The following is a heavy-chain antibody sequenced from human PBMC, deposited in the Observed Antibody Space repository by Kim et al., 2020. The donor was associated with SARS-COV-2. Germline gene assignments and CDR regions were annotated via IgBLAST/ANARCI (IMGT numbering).Heavy chain of an antibody. J-gene: IGHJ2*01. Sequence: GGSLRLSCAASGFTFSSYSMTWVRQAPGKGLEWVATIFGSGSNTYSGDSAKGRFTISKDDSKNTLYLDMNTLRAEDTAVYYCARNLHSSVWTFFWYFDLWGRGTLVTISS. CDR2: IFGSGSNT. CDR3: ARNLHSSVWTFFWYFDL. CDR1: GFTFSSYS. D-gene: IGHD6-19*01. V-gene: IGHV3-23*05.